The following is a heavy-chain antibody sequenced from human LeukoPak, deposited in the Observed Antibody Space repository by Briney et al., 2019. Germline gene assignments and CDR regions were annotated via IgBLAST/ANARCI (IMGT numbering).Heavy chain of an antibody. CDR1: GYTFTSYD. V-gene: IGHV1-8*01. D-gene: IGHD5-18*01. CDR3: ARVGYSYGTTYHY. J-gene: IGHJ4*02. Sequence: ASVKVSCKASGYTFTSYDINWLRQATGHGLEWMGWMNPNSGNTGYAQKFQGRVTMTRNSSISTAYMELSSLRSEDTAVYYCARVGYSYGTTYHYWGQGTLVTVSS. CDR2: MNPNSGNT.